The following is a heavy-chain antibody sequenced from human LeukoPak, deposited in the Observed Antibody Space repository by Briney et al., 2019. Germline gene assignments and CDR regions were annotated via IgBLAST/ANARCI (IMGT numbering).Heavy chain of an antibody. D-gene: IGHD3-22*01. V-gene: IGHV3-23*01. CDR3: ATYSSPYYYDSSGLPDAFDI. CDR1: GFTFSSYV. CDR2: ISGSGGST. J-gene: IGHJ3*02. Sequence: GGSLRLSCVASGFTFSSYVMSWVRQAPGKGLEWVSGISGSGGSTYYADSVKGRFTISRDNSKNALYLQMNSLRAEDTAVYYCATYSSPYYYDSSGLPDAFDIWGQGTMVTVSS.